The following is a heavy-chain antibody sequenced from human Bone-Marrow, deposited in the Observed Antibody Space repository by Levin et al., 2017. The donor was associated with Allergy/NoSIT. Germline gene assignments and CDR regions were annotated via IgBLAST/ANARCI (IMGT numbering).Heavy chain of an antibody. J-gene: IGHJ4*02. CDR1: GGSVSSDTSY. CDR2: IYYSGST. D-gene: IGHD1-26*01. Sequence: PSETLSLTCTVSGGSVSSDTSYWTWIRQPPGKGLEWIGYIYYSGSTNYNPSLKSRVTISVDTSKNQFSLKLTSVTAADSAVYYCARDTRLVGATAIDYWGQGTLVTVSS. V-gene: IGHV4-61*01. CDR3: ARDTRLVGATAIDY.